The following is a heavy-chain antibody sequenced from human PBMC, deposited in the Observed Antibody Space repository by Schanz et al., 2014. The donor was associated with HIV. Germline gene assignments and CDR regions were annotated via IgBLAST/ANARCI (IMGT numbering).Heavy chain of an antibody. Sequence: QLVESGGGVVQPGRSLRLSCGASGFTFNSYVMHWVRQAPGKGPEWVAVISYDGSNKYYVDSVKGRFTISRDNSKNTLYLQMKSLRPEDTAVYYCAKDRNHYDSRYRGKGNYYYYYGMDVWGQGTTVTVSS. J-gene: IGHJ6*02. V-gene: IGHV3-30*18. CDR1: GFTFNSYV. CDR2: ISYDGSNK. D-gene: IGHD3-22*01. CDR3: AKDRNHYDSRYRGKGNYYYYYGMDV.